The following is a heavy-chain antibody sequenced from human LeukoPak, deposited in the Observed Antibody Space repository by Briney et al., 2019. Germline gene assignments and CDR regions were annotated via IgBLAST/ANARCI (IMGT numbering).Heavy chain of an antibody. CDR3: ATHLASYYDSSGYYLGAFDI. V-gene: IGHV1-69*04. J-gene: IGHJ3*02. Sequence: SVKVSCKASGGTFSSYAISWVRQAPGQGLEWMGRIIPILGIANYAQKFQGRVTITADKSTSTAYMELSSLRSEDTAVYYCATHLASYYDSSGYYLGAFDIWGRGTMVTVSS. CDR1: GGTFSSYA. D-gene: IGHD3-22*01. CDR2: IIPILGIA.